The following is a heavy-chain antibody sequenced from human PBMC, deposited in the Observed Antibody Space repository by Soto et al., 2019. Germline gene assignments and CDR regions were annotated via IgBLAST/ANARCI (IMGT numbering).Heavy chain of an antibody. D-gene: IGHD2-2*02. CDR3: AKELGYCSSTSCYKYYYYYYMDV. CDR2: IIPILGIA. Sequence: EASVKVSCKASGGTFSSYTISWVRQAPGQGLEWMGRIIPILGIANYAQKFQGRVTITADKSTSTAYMELSSLRSEDTAVYYCAKELGYCSSTSCYKYYYYYYMDVWGKGTTVTVSS. V-gene: IGHV1-69*04. J-gene: IGHJ6*03. CDR1: GGTFSSYT.